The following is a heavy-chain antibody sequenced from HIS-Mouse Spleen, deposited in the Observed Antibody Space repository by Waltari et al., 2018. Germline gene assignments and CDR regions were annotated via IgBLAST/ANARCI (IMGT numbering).Heavy chain of an antibody. CDR3: AREIPYSSSWYDWYFDL. CDR1: VGSISSRSYH. CDR2: IYYSGST. Sequence: QLQLQESGPGLVKPSETLSLTCTVSVGSISSRSYHWGWIRQPPGKGLEWIGSIYYSGSTYYNPSLKSRVTISVDTSKNQFSLKLSSVTAADTAVYYCAREIPYSSSWYDWYFDLWGRGTLVTVSS. J-gene: IGHJ2*01. V-gene: IGHV4-39*07. D-gene: IGHD6-13*01.